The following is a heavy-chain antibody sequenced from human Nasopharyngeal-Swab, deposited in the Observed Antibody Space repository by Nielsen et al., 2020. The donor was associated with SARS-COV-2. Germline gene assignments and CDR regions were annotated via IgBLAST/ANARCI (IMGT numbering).Heavy chain of an antibody. CDR3: ARDQAVAGTFLFDY. CDR1: GGSISSYY. J-gene: IGHJ4*02. Sequence: SETLSLTCTVSGGSISSYYWSWIRQPPGKGLEWIGYIYYSGGTNYNPSLKSRVTISVDTSKNQFSLKLSSVTAADTAVYYCARDQAVAGTFLFDYWGQGTLVTVSS. V-gene: IGHV4-59*01. CDR2: IYYSGGT. D-gene: IGHD6-19*01.